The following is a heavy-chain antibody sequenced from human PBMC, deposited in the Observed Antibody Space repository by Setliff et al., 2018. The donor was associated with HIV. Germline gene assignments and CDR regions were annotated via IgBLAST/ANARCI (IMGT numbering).Heavy chain of an antibody. CDR2: IDDSGTT. V-gene: IGHV4-59*01. D-gene: IGHD3-22*01. CDR1: GDSISNSY. Sequence: LSLTCTVSGDSISNSYWSWIRQPPGKGLEWIGCIDDSGTTNYNPSLETRVTISIDTSKKQFSLKLSSVTAADTAIYFCAREDNYYSDSIGYSFFDYWGQGTLVTVSS. CDR3: AREDNYYSDSIGYSFFDY. J-gene: IGHJ4*02.